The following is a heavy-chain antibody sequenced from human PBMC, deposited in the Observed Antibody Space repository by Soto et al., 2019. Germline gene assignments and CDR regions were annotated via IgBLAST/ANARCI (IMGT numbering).Heavy chain of an antibody. CDR1: GFTFSSYA. D-gene: IGHD2-2*02. CDR2: ISGSGGST. Sequence: GGSLRLSCAASGFTFSSYAMSWVRQAPGKGLEWVSAISGSGGSTYYADSVKGRFTISRDNSKNTLYLQMNSLRAEDTAVYYCAKDRRDCSSTSCYTVFDYWGQGTPVTFSS. J-gene: IGHJ4*02. CDR3: AKDRRDCSSTSCYTVFDY. V-gene: IGHV3-23*01.